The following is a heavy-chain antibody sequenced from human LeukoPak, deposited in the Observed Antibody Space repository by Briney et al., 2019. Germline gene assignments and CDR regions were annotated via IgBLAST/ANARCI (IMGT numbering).Heavy chain of an antibody. D-gene: IGHD4-11*01. CDR3: AKDRYSNYGNWFDP. CDR2: ISGSGGST. J-gene: IGHJ5*02. Sequence: PGGSLRLSCAASGFTFSNYAMNWVRQAPGKGLDWVSGISGSGGSTYYADSVKGRFTISRDNSKNTLYLQMISLRVEDTAVYYCAKDRYSNYGNWFDPWGQGTLVTVFS. V-gene: IGHV3-23*01. CDR1: GFTFSNYA.